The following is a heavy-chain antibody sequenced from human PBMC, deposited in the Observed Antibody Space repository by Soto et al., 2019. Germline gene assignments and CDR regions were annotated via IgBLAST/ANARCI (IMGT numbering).Heavy chain of an antibody. J-gene: IGHJ5*02. D-gene: IGHD6-6*01. Sequence: EVQLVETGGGLIQPGGPLRLSCEVTGFTVSSNYMSWVRQAPGKGLEWVSVIYSGGTTYSADSVKGRFTISRDDSKNTLYLQMNSLRAEDTAVYYCARAWWSSSRWFDPWGQGTLVTVSS. CDR2: IYSGGTT. CDR1: GFTVSSNY. CDR3: ARAWWSSSRWFDP. V-gene: IGHV3-53*02.